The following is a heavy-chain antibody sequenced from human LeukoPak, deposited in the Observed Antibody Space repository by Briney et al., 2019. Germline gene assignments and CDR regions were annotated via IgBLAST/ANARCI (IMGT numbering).Heavy chain of an antibody. Sequence: ASVKVSCKASGYTFTSNYMHWVRHPPGPGLELMGISHPSGGNTNYAQKFQGRVAMTRDTSTSTVYMELSSLRSEDTAIYYCARDCSSTRCQGPVFDNWGQGTLVTVYS. D-gene: IGHD2-2*01. CDR3: ARDCSSTRCQGPVFDN. V-gene: IGHV1-46*01. CDR2: SHPSGGNT. J-gene: IGHJ4*02. CDR1: GYTFTSNY.